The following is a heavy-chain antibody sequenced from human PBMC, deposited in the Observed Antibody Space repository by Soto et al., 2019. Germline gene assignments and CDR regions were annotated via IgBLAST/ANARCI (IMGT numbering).Heavy chain of an antibody. CDR3: AREPAKGLCPDY. CDR2: ISSSSRYI. J-gene: IGHJ4*02. Sequence: EVQLVESGGGLVKPGGSLRLSCAASGFTFSDYTMNWVRQAPGKGLEWVSYISSSSRYIYYADSVKGRFTISRDNAENSLYLQMNSLTAEDTAMYYCAREPAKGLCPDYWGQGTLVTVSS. CDR1: GFTFSDYT. D-gene: IGHD3-10*02. V-gene: IGHV3-21*01.